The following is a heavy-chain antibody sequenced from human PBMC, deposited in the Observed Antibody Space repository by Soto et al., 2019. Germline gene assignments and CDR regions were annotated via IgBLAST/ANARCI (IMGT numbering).Heavy chain of an antibody. J-gene: IGHJ4*02. CDR3: AKDRDSGWYKDY. Sequence: GGSLRLSCAASGFTFSSYGMHWVRQAPGKGLEWVAVISYDGSNKYYADSVKGRFTISRDNSKNTLYLQMNSLRAEDTAVYYCAKDRDSGWYKDYWGQGTLVTVSS. V-gene: IGHV3-30*18. CDR1: GFTFSSYG. CDR2: ISYDGSNK. D-gene: IGHD6-19*01.